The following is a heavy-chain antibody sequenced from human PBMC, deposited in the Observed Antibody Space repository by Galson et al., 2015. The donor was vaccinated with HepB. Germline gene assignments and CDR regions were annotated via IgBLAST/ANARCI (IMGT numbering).Heavy chain of an antibody. V-gene: IGHV1-2*02. CDR1: GYSFTDYY. Sequence: SVKVSCKASGYSFTDYYMHWVRQAPGQGLEWMGWINPNSGDTYYAQMFQGRVTTTRDKSISTACMELTSLRSDDTAVYYCARGRLTIFAVVTDVRDYYYRMDVWGQGTTVTVSS. CDR3: ARGRLTIFAVVTDVRDYYYRMDV. CDR2: INPNSGDT. D-gene: IGHD3-3*01. J-gene: IGHJ6*02.